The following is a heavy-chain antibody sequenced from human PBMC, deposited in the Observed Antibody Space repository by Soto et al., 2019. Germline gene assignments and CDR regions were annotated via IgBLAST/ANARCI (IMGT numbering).Heavy chain of an antibody. CDR2: IIPIFNST. CDR1: GSRFSNYV. J-gene: IGHJ4*02. V-gene: IGHV1-69*06. CDR3: AREGRGKKAGYNGLVSLGY. D-gene: IGHD2-2*02. Sequence: QVQLVQSGAEVKTPGSSLKVSCKVSGSRFSNYVISWVRQAPGHGLEWLGRIIPIFNSTKYAQSFQGRVTITADKATSTASLELSSLRSDDTAVYYCAREGRGKKAGYNGLVSLGYWCQGTLVTVSS.